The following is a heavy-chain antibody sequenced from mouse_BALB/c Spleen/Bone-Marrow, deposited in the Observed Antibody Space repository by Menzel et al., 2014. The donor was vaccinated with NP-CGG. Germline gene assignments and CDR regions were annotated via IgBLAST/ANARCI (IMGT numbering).Heavy chain of an antibody. J-gene: IGHJ3*01. CDR2: IYPGGGNT. D-gene: IGHD2-4*01. Sequence: VQLVESGPELVKPGASVKISCKASGYTFXDYYLSWVLQKPGQGLEWIGWIYPGGGNTYYNEKFKGTATLTVDTSSSTAYMQLSSLTSEDTAVYFCARSGYYDYVFPYWGQGTLVTVSA. CDR1: GYTFXDYY. CDR3: ARSGYYDYVFPY. V-gene: IGHV1-84*02.